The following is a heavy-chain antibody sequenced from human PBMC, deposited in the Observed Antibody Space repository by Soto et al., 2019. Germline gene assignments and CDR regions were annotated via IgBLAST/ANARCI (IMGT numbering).Heavy chain of an antibody. D-gene: IGHD4-17*01. CDR2: INPSGGTT. CDR3: AGSDYGDYCRV. J-gene: IGHJ4*02. V-gene: IGHV1-46*01. Sequence: QAQLVQSGAEVKNPGASVKVSCRASGYAFSNYYVDWVRQAPGQGLEWMGIINPSGGTTTYAQKFQGRVTMTRDTSTSTVYMELSSLRSEDTAVYYCAGSDYGDYCRVWGQGTLVTVSS. CDR1: GYAFSNYY.